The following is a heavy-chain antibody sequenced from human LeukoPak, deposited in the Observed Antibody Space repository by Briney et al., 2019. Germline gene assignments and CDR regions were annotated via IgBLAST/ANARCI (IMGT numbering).Heavy chain of an antibody. CDR1: GGSISSYY. V-gene: IGHV4-59*01. CDR3: ARAKGYCSSTSCYTFDY. J-gene: IGHJ4*02. Sequence: PSETLSLTCTVSGGSISSYYWSWIRQPPGKGLEWIGYIYYSGSTNYNPSLKSRVTISVDTSKNQFSLKLSSVTAADTAVYYCARAKGYCSSTSCYTFDYWGQGTLVTVSS. D-gene: IGHD2-2*02. CDR2: IYYSGST.